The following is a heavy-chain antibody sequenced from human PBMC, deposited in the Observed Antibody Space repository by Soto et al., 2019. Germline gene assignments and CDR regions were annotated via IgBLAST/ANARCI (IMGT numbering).Heavy chain of an antibody. Sequence: SETLSLTCTVSGGSISSGGYYWSWIRQHPGKGLEWIGYIYYSGSTYYNPSLKSRVTISVDTSKNQFSLKRISVTAADTAVYYCARVSIVAGMVDAKGALDYWGQGTLVTVSS. V-gene: IGHV4-31*03. CDR1: GGSISSGGYY. J-gene: IGHJ4*02. D-gene: IGHD2-8*01. CDR3: ARVSIVAGMVDAKGALDY. CDR2: IYYSGST.